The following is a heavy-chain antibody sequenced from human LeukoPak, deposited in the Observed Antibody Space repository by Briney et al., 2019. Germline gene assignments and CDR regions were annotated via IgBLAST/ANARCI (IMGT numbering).Heavy chain of an antibody. CDR3: ASLRFLEWKGGFDY. J-gene: IGHJ4*02. Sequence: GGSLRLSCAASGFAFSDYYMSWIRQAPGKGLEWVSYISSSGSTIYYADSVKGRFTISRDNAKNSLYLQMNSLRAEDTAVYYCASLRFLEWKGGFDYWGQGTLVTVSS. D-gene: IGHD3-3*01. V-gene: IGHV3-11*01. CDR2: ISSSGSTI. CDR1: GFAFSDYY.